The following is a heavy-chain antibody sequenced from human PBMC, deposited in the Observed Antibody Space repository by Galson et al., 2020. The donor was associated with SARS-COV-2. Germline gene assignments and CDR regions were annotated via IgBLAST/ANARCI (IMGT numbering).Heavy chain of an antibody. D-gene: IGHD3-22*01. J-gene: IGHJ3*02. CDR2: IYHSGST. V-gene: IGHV4-30-2*01. CDR3: ARAPDSGYYLDAFDI. CDR1: GGSISSGGYS. Sequence: ETSETLSLTCAVSGGSISSGGYSWSWIRQRPGKGLEWIGYIYHSGSTYYNPSLKSRVTISVDRSKNQFSLKLSSVTAADTAVYYCARAPDSGYYLDAFDIWGQGTMVTVSS.